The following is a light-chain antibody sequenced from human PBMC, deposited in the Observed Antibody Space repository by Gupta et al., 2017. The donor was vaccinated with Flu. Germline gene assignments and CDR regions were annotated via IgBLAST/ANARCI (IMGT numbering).Light chain of an antibody. CDR1: RGITKY. Sequence: PSSLSASVGDRVTITCQASRGITKYLDWYQQKPGKAPKLLIYDASNLQTGVPSRFSGSGSGTNFTFTISSLQPEDIATYYCQQYDNFPYTFGQGTTLEIK. CDR2: DAS. V-gene: IGKV1-33*01. CDR3: QQYDNFPYT. J-gene: IGKJ2*01.